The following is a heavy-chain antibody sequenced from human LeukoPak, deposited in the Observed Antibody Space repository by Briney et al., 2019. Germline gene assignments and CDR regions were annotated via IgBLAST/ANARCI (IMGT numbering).Heavy chain of an antibody. CDR3: ARGGGLGYCSSTSCYDAFDP. CDR1: GGSISSGGYY. D-gene: IGHD2-2*01. J-gene: IGHJ5*02. V-gene: IGHV4-31*03. Sequence: PSQTLSLTCTVSGGSISSGGYYWSWIRQHPGKGLEWIGYIYYSGSTYYNPSLKSRVTISVDTSKNQFSLKLSSVTAADTAVYYCARGGGLGYCSSTSCYDAFDPWGQGTLVTVSS. CDR2: IYYSGST.